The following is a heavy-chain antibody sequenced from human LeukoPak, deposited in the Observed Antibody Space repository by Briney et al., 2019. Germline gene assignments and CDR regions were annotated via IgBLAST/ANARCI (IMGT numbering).Heavy chain of an antibody. J-gene: IGHJ6*02. V-gene: IGHV3-30*18. CDR2: VSFDGSDI. Sequence: GGSLRLSCAASGFTFRNYGMHWVRQAPGKGLEWVVVVSFDGSDIFYADSVRGRFTISRDNSKYTLYLQMSSLRVEDTAVYYCAKDRSSGPPYYGLDVWGQGTTVTVSS. D-gene: IGHD7-27*01. CDR3: AKDRSSGPPYYGLDV. CDR1: GFTFRNYG.